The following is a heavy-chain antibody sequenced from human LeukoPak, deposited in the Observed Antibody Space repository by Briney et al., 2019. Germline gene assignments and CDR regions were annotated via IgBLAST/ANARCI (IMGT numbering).Heavy chain of an antibody. CDR1: GGSISSYY. CDR2: IYTSGST. Sequence: SETLSLTCTVSGGSISSYYWSWIRQPAGKGLEWIGRIYTSGSTNYNPSLKSRVTMSVDTSKNQFSLKLSSVTAADTALYYCARGIATITQDSFDIWGLGTMVTVSS. CDR3: ARGIATITQDSFDI. J-gene: IGHJ3*02. D-gene: IGHD1-14*01. V-gene: IGHV4-4*07.